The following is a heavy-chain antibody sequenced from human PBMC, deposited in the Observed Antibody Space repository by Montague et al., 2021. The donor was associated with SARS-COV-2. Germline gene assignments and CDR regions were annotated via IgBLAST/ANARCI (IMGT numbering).Heavy chain of an antibody. D-gene: IGHD3-10*01. CDR3: ARGGNSFDD. CDR2: IYYSGST. Sequence: ETLSLTCTVSGGSISSYYWSWIRQPPGKGLEWIGYIYYSGSTNYNPSLKSRVTISVDTSKNQFSLKLSSVTAADTAVYFCARGGNSFDDWGQGILVTVSS. J-gene: IGHJ4*02. CDR1: GGSISSYY. V-gene: IGHV4-59*12.